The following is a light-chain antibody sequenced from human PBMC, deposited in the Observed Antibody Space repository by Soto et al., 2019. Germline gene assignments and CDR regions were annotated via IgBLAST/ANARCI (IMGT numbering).Light chain of an antibody. CDR3: HQYESTPPT. CDR2: WAS. CDR1: QSVLYSSINKNY. J-gene: IGKJ2*01. V-gene: IGKV4-1*01. Sequence: DIVMTQSPDSLAVSLGERATINCKSSQSVLYSSINKNYLAWYQQRPGQPPKLLIYWASTRESGVPDRFSGSGSGTDFTLTITSLPAEDVAVYYCHQYESTPPTFGQGTKLEIK.